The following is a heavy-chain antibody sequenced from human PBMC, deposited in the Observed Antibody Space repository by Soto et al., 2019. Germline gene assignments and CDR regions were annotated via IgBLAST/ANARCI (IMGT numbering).Heavy chain of an antibody. Sequence: SVKVSCKASGGTFSSYAISWVRQAPGQGLEWMGGIIPIFGTANYAQKFQGRVTITADESTSTAYMELSSLRSEDTAVYYCARGYDFWSGYYEQFDYWGQGTLVTVSS. CDR1: GGTFSSYA. D-gene: IGHD3-3*01. CDR3: ARGYDFWSGYYEQFDY. J-gene: IGHJ4*02. CDR2: IIPIFGTA. V-gene: IGHV1-69*13.